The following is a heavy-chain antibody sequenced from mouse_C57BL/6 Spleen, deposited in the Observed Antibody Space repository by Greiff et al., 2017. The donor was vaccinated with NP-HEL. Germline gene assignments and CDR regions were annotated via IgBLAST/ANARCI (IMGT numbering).Heavy chain of an antibody. CDR1: GYTFTSYW. V-gene: IGHV1-53*01. D-gene: IGHD2-4*01. Sequence: QVQLQQPGTELVKPGASVRLSCKASGYTFTSYWMHWVKQRPGQGLEWIGNINPSNGGTNYNEKFKSKATLTVDKSSSTAYMQLSSLTSEDSAVYYCARSFYYDDYFDYWGQGTTLTVSS. J-gene: IGHJ2*01. CDR3: ARSFYYDDYFDY. CDR2: INPSNGGT.